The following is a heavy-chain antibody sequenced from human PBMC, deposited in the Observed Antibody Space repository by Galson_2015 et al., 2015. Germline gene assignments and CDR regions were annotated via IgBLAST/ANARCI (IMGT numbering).Heavy chain of an antibody. CDR3: ARVCVWGSSKGDGMDV. CDR1: GGSISSGGYY. J-gene: IGHJ6*02. CDR2: IYYSGST. D-gene: IGHD3-16*01. V-gene: IGHV4-31*03. Sequence: TLSLTCTVSGGSISSGGYYWSWIRQHPGKGLEWIGYIYYSGSTYYNPSLKSRVTISVDTSKNQFSLKLSSVTAADTAVYYCARVCVWGSSKGDGMDVWGQGTTVTVSS.